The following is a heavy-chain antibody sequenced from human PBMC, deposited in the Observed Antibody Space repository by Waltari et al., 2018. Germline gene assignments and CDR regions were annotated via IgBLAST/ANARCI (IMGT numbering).Heavy chain of an antibody. V-gene: IGHV3-21*01. J-gene: IGHJ4*02. D-gene: IGHD4-17*01. CDR3: ARDDPVTVTTKGDY. CDR1: GFTFSSYS. Sequence: EVQLVESGGGLVKPGGSLRLSCAASGFTFSSYSMNWVRQAPGKGLEWVSSISSSSSYIYYADSVKGRFTISRDNAKNSLYLQMNSLRGEDTAVYYCARDDPVTVTTKGDYWGQGTLVTVSS. CDR2: ISSSSSYI.